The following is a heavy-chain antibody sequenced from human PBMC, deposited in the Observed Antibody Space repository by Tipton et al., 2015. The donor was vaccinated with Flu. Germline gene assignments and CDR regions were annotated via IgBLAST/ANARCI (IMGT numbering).Heavy chain of an antibody. Sequence: TLSLTCTVSGGSISSGGYYWSRIRQHPGKGLEWIGYIYYSGSTYYNPSLKSRVTISVDTSKNQFSLKLSSVTAADTAVYYCARSSCSSTSCYQEFDPWGQGTLVTVSS. J-gene: IGHJ5*02. D-gene: IGHD2-2*01. CDR2: IYYSGST. CDR1: GGSISSGGYY. V-gene: IGHV4-31*03. CDR3: ARSSCSSTSCYQEFDP.